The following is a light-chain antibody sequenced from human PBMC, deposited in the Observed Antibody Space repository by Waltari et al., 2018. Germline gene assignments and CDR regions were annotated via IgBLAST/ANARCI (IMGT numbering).Light chain of an antibody. CDR3: QQRRNWPLT. Sequence: SCRASQSVGTYLAWYQQRPGQSPRLLIYDASYKATGSPARFSGSGSETDFTLTISSLQPEDFAVYYCQQRRNWPLTFGGGTRVQI. V-gene: IGKV3-11*01. J-gene: IGKJ4*01. CDR2: DAS. CDR1: QSVGTY.